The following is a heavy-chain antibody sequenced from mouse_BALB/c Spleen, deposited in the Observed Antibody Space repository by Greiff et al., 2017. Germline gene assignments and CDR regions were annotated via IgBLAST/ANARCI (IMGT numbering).Heavy chain of an antibody. D-gene: IGHD2-2*01. CDR2: IYPGNSDT. J-gene: IGHJ3*01. CDR3: TRVWFRRVEFAY. Sequence: EVQLQQSGTVLARPGASVKMSCKASGYSFTSYWMHWVKQRPGQGLEWIGAIYPGNSDTSYNQKFKGKAKLTAVTSASTAYMELSSLTIEDSAVYYCTRVWFRRVEFAYWGQGTLVTVSA. V-gene: IGHV1-5*01. CDR1: GYSFTSYW.